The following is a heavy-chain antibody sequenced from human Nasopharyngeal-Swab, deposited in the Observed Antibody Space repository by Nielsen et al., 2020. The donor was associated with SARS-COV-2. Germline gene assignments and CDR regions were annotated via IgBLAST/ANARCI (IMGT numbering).Heavy chain of an antibody. CDR1: GFTFSTYA. CDR3: ATHAGYNSG. J-gene: IGHJ4*02. CDR2: IGGSGGGT. Sequence: GGSLRLSCAASGFTFSTYAMSWVRQAPGKGLEWVSVIGGSGGGTRYTDSVKGRFTISRDNSKNTLYLQTNSLRAEDTAVYYCATHAGYNSGWGQGTLVTVSS. V-gene: IGHV3-23*01. D-gene: IGHD6-19*01.